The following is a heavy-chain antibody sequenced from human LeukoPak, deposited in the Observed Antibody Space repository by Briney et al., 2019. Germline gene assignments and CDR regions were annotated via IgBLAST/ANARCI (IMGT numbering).Heavy chain of an antibody. J-gene: IGHJ4*02. Sequence: GRSLRLSCAASGFTFSSYTMHWVRQAPGKGLEWVAVISYDESNKYYADSVKGRFTISRDNAKNTLYLQMNSLRAEDTAVYYCATWYTIGWYYDWGQGTLVTVSS. D-gene: IGHD6-19*01. CDR2: ISYDESNK. CDR1: GFTFSSYT. CDR3: ATWYTIGWYYD. V-gene: IGHV3-30-3*01.